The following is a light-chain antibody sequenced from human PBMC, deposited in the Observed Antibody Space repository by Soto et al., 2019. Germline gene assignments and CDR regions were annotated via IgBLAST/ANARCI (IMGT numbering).Light chain of an antibody. Sequence: DIVMTQSPRSLPVTPGEPASISCKSSQSLLHSNGYTYLDWYLQKPGQSPQLLIYLGLNRASGVPDRFSGSGSGADFTLKISSVEAEDVGVYYCMQSLQTPLTFGGGTKVEIK. CDR1: QSLLHSNGYTY. CDR2: LGL. J-gene: IGKJ4*01. CDR3: MQSLQTPLT. V-gene: IGKV2-28*01.